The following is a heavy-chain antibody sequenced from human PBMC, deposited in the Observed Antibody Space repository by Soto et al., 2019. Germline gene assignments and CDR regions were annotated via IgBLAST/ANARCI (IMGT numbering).Heavy chain of an antibody. J-gene: IGHJ6*02. Sequence: WSLRLSCTASGFTFGDYAMSWVRQAPGKGLEWVGFIRSKAYGGTTEYAASVKGRFTISRDDSKSIAYLQMNSLKTEDTAVYYCTRDVDTAMVYYYYGMDVWGQGTTVTVSS. D-gene: IGHD5-18*01. CDR2: IRSKAYGGTT. CDR3: TRDVDTAMVYYYYGMDV. CDR1: GFTFGDYA. V-gene: IGHV3-49*04.